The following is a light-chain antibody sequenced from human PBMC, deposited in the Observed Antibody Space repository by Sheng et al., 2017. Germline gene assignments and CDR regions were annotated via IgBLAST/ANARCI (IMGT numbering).Light chain of an antibody. V-gene: IGKV1-17*01. Sequence: DIQMTQSPSSLSASVGDRVTITCQASQDISNYLNWYQQKPGKAPKLLIFAASTLPSGVPSRFSGSGSGTEFTLTINSLQPADFATYYCLQHKRYPLSFGGGTKVEI. CDR3: LQHKRYPLS. J-gene: IGKJ4*01. CDR1: QDISNY. CDR2: AAS.